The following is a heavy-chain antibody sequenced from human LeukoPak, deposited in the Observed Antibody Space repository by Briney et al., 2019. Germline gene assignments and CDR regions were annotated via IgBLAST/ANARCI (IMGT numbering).Heavy chain of an antibody. CDR1: GFTFRNYG. D-gene: IGHD1-26*01. CDR2: FSASGST. V-gene: IGHV3-69-1*02. J-gene: IGHJ4*02. Sequence: RGTLRLSCAASGFTFRNYGMNWVRQAPGKGLEWVSAFSASGSTYYADSVKGRFTISRDNAKNSLYLQMNSLRADDTAVYYCAREGSYYFDYWGQGTLVTVSS. CDR3: AREGSYYFDY.